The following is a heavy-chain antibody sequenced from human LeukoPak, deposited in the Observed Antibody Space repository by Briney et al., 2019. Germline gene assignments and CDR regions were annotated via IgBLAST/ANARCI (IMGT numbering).Heavy chain of an antibody. CDR3: ARGGLRYFDWLPRPYNWFDP. J-gene: IGHJ5*02. CDR2: INHSGST. V-gene: IGHV4-34*01. Sequence: PSETLSLTCAVYGGSFSGYYWSWLRQPPGKGLEWIGEINHSGSTNYNPSLKSRVTISVDTSKNQFSLKLSSVTAADTAVYYCARGGLRYFDWLPRPYNWFDPWGQGTLVTVSS. D-gene: IGHD3-9*01. CDR1: GGSFSGYY.